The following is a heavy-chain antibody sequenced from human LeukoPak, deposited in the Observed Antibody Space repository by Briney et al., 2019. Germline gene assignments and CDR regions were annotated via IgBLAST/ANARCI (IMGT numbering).Heavy chain of an antibody. CDR3: ARLRQEWDLCSRRPFYV. Sequence: ASVKVSCKDSGYTFITHDISWVRQAPGQGREGMGWISVYNGNTNYAQKFQGRVTMTTDTSTSTAYMELRSLRSDDTAVYFCARLRQEWDLCSRRPFYVWGQETMVTVSS. V-gene: IGHV1-18*01. D-gene: IGHD1-26*01. CDR2: ISVYNGNT. J-gene: IGHJ3*01. CDR1: GYTFITHD.